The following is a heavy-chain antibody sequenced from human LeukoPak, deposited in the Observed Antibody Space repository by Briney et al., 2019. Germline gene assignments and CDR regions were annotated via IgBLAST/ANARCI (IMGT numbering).Heavy chain of an antibody. CDR3: AREGTARVSVY. CDR2: ISSSSSYI. V-gene: IGHV3-21*01. Sequence: AGSLRLSCAASGFTFSSYNMNWVRQAPGKGLEWVSSISSSSSYIYYADSVKGRFTISRDNAKNSLYLQMNSLRAEDTAVYYCAREGTARVSVYWGQGTLVTVSS. CDR1: GFTFSSYN. J-gene: IGHJ4*02. D-gene: IGHD5-18*01.